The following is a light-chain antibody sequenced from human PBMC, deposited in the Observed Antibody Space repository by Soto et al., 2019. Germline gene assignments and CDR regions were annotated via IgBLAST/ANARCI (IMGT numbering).Light chain of an antibody. J-gene: IGLJ2*01. V-gene: IGLV2-14*01. CDR3: SSYTSSSTRV. CDR2: DVS. CDR1: SSDVGGYNY. Sequence: QSALTQPASVSGSPGQSITISCTGTSSDVGGYNYVSWYQQHPGKAPKLMIYDVSNRPSRVSNRFSGSKSGNTASLTIAGIQAEDEAEYYCSSYTSSSTRVVGGGTQLTVL.